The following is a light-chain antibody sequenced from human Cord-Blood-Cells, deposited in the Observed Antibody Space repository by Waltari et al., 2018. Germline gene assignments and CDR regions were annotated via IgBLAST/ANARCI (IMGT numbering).Light chain of an antibody. V-gene: IGKV1-5*03. J-gene: IGKJ2*01. Sequence: DIQLTHSPSTLAASVGDKVTITCRARQSISSWLAWYQQKPGKAPKLLIYKASSLESGVPSRFSGSGSGTEFTLTISSVQPDDFATYYCQQYNSYSYTFGQGTKLEIK. CDR1: QSISSW. CDR2: KAS. CDR3: QQYNSYSYT.